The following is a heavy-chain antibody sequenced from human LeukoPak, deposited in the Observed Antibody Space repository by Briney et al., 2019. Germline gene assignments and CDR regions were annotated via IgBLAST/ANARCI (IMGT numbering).Heavy chain of an antibody. J-gene: IGHJ4*02. CDR1: GFTFSSYW. CDR2: IKEDGSEK. CDR3: ARDGSGFYY. Sequence: GGSLRLSCAASGFTFSSYWMSWVRQAPGRGLKWVANIKEDGSEKYYVDSVKGRFTISRDNAKNSLNLQMNSLRAEDTAVYFCARDGSGFYYWGQGTLVTVSS. D-gene: IGHD3-3*01. V-gene: IGHV3-7*01.